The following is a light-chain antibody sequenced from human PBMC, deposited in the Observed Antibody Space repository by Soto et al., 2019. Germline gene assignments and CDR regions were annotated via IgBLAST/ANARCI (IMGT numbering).Light chain of an antibody. Sequence: EIVLTQSPGTLSLSPGERATLSCRASQSVSSNYLAWYQQKPGQPPRVLISDASSRATGIPDRFSGSGSGTDFTLSISGLEPEDFAVYYCQHYGRSPPSWTFGQGSKVDIK. J-gene: IGKJ1*01. CDR2: DAS. CDR3: QHYGRSPPSWT. V-gene: IGKV3-20*01. CDR1: QSVSSNY.